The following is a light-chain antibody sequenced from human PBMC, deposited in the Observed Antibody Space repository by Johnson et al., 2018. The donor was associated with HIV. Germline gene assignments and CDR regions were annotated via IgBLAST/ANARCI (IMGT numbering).Light chain of an antibody. V-gene: IGLV1-51*02. CDR1: TSNIGSNY. CDR2: ENN. Sequence: QTVLTQPPSVSAAPGQKVTISCSGSTSNIGSNYVSWYQQLPGTAPKLLIYENNKRPSGIPDRFSGSKSGTSATLGITGLKTGDEADYYCGTWDNSLSAFYVFGTGTKVTVL. CDR3: GTWDNSLSAFYV. J-gene: IGLJ1*01.